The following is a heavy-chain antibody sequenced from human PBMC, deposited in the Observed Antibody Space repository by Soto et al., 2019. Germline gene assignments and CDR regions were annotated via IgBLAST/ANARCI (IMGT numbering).Heavy chain of an antibody. CDR1: GYILTTYA. CDR2: INAGNGNT. CDR3: ARCGSGYDSSSLDWFAP. Sequence: VASVKVSCKASGYILTTYAMHWVRQAPGQRLEWMGWINAGNGNTKYSQKFQGRVTITRDTSANTAYMELSSLRSEDTAVYYCARCGSGYDSSSLDWFAPWGQGTLVTVSS. J-gene: IGHJ5*02. V-gene: IGHV1-3*01. D-gene: IGHD5-12*01.